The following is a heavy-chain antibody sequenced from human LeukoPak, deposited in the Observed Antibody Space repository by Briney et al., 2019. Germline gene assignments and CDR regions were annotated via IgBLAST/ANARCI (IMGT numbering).Heavy chain of an antibody. CDR3: ARGPTAVRGVIRFYYYMDV. J-gene: IGHJ6*03. CDR2: INHSGST. D-gene: IGHD3-10*01. CDR1: GGSFSGAY. Sequence: SETLSLTCAVYGGSFSGAYWSWIRQAPGKGLEWIGEINHSGSTNYNPSLKSRVTMSLDTSKKQVSLKLTSVTAADTAVYYCARGPTAVRGVIRFYYYMDVWGKGPRSPSP. V-gene: IGHV4-34*01.